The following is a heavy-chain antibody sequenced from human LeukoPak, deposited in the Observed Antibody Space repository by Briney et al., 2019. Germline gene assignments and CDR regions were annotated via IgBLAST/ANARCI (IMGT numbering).Heavy chain of an antibody. V-gene: IGHV3-7*05. CDR3: ARDIVVVTAYFDY. D-gene: IGHD2-21*02. CDR2: IKQGGSEE. Sequence: GGSLRLSCAASGFXFSSYWISWVRQAPGKGLEWVANIKQGGSEEYYVDSVKGRFTISRDSAKNSLYLQMNSLRAEDTAVYYCARDIVVVTAYFDYWGQGTLVTVSS. CDR1: GFXFSSYW. J-gene: IGHJ4*02.